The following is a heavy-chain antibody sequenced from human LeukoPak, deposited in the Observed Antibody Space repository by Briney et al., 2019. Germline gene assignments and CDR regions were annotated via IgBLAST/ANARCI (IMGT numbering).Heavy chain of an antibody. CDR1: GFSLSTSGVG. J-gene: IGHJ5*02. Sequence: SGPTLVKPTQTLTLTCTFSGFSLSTSGVGVGWIRQPPGKALEWLALIYWNDDKRYSPSLKSRLTITKDTSKNQVVLTMTNMDPVDTATYYCAHSRRDFWSGYPGEFDPWGQGTLVTVSS. V-gene: IGHV2-5*01. CDR2: IYWNDDK. D-gene: IGHD3-3*01. CDR3: AHSRRDFWSGYPGEFDP.